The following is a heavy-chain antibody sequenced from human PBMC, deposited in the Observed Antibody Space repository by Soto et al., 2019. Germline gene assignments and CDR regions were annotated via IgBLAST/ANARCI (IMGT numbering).Heavy chain of an antibody. Sequence: PSQTLSLTCAISGDSVSSTSAAWSWIRQSPSRGLEWLGRTYYRSKWYSDYAVSVKSRITINPDTSKNQFSLQLNSVTPEDTAVYYCARGSYSSCWVWGQGTLVTVSS. J-gene: IGHJ4*02. CDR3: ARGSYSSCWV. D-gene: IGHD6-19*01. CDR1: GDSVSSTSAA. V-gene: IGHV6-1*01. CDR2: TYYRSKWYS.